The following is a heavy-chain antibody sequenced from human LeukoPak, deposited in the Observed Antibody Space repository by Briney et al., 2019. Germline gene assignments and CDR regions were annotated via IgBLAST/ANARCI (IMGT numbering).Heavy chain of an antibody. D-gene: IGHD1-1*01. J-gene: IGHJ6*02. CDR3: ARDLVQYGRYYGMDV. V-gene: IGHV1-2*02. Sequence: GASVKVSCKASGDTFDIFAINWVRQAPGQGLEWMGWINPNSGGTNYAQKFQGRVTMTRDTSISTAYMELSRLRSDDTAVYYCARDLVQYGRYYGMDVWGQGTTVTVSS. CDR1: GDTFDIFA. CDR2: INPNSGGT.